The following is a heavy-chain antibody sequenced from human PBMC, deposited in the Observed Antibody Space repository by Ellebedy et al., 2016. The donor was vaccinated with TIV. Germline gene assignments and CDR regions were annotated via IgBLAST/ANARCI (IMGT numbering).Heavy chain of an antibody. V-gene: IGHV1-69*06. Sequence: SVKVSXKASGGTFSSYAISWVRQAPGQGLEWMGGIIPIFGTANYAQKFQGRVTITADKSTSTAYMELSSLRSEDTAVYYCARVYGGNSPFDYWGQGTLVTVSS. CDR1: GGTFSSYA. D-gene: IGHD4-23*01. J-gene: IGHJ4*02. CDR2: IIPIFGTA. CDR3: ARVYGGNSPFDY.